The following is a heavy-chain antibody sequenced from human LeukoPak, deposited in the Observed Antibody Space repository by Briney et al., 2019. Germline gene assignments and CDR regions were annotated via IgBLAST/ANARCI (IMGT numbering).Heavy chain of an antibody. CDR3: AKDWSTGSPYFMDV. D-gene: IGHD1-26*01. V-gene: IGHV3-23*01. Sequence: PGGSLRLSCAASGLTFSNYAMAWVRQAPGKGLEWVSGISGSGGSTYCADSVKGRFTISRDNSRRTLFLQMNSLRAEDTAIYYCAKDWSTGSPYFMDVWAKGTTVTVSS. CDR2: ISGSGGST. J-gene: IGHJ6*03. CDR1: GLTFSNYA.